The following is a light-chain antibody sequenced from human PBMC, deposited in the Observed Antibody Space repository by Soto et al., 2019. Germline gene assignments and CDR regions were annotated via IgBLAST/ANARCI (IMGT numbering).Light chain of an antibody. V-gene: IGLV1-44*01. Sequence: QSVLTQPPSASGTPGQRVTISCSGSGSNIGGNTVNWYQQLPGTAPKLLFYSNSLRPSGVPARFSGSKSGTSASLAISGLQSEDEADYYCATWDDSLNGLVFGGGTKLTVL. CDR2: SNS. CDR1: GSNIGGNT. CDR3: ATWDDSLNGLV. J-gene: IGLJ2*01.